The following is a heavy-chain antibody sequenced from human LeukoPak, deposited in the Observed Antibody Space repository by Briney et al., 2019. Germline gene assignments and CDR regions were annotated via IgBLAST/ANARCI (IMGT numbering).Heavy chain of an antibody. D-gene: IGHD3-16*01. CDR1: GYTFISFG. Sequence: ASVKVSCKTSGYTFISFGISWVRQAPGQGLEWMGWISTFNGITRSAERLQGRLTMTTDTSTSTAYMELRSLTSDDTAVYYCAAGGGWAFDIWGQGTMVTVSS. J-gene: IGHJ3*02. V-gene: IGHV1-18*01. CDR2: ISTFNGIT. CDR3: AAGGGWAFDI.